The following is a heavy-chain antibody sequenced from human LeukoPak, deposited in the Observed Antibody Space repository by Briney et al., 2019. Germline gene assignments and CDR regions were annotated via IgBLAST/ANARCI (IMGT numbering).Heavy chain of an antibody. D-gene: IGHD3-10*01. Sequence: GGSLRLSCAASGFTVSSNYMSWVRQAPGKGLEWVSVIYSGGSTYYADSVKGRFTISRDNSKNTLYPQMNSLKAEDTAVYYCASDGAKFGALTYYYYYMDVWGKGTTVTVSS. CDR1: GFTVSSNY. V-gene: IGHV3-53*01. J-gene: IGHJ6*03. CDR2: IYSGGST. CDR3: ASDGAKFGALTYYYYYMDV.